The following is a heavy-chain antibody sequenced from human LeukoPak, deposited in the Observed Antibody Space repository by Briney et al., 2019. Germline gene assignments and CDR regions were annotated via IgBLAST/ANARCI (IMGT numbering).Heavy chain of an antibody. Sequence: PSETLSLTCAVYGGSFSGYYWSWIRQPPGKGLEWIGEINHSGSTNYNPSLKSRVTISIDTSKNQFSLKLSSVTAADTAVYYCACGSYYDSSGFRFDYWGQGTLVTVSS. CDR2: INHSGST. J-gene: IGHJ4*02. CDR1: GGSFSGYY. V-gene: IGHV4-34*01. D-gene: IGHD3-22*01. CDR3: ACGSYYDSSGFRFDY.